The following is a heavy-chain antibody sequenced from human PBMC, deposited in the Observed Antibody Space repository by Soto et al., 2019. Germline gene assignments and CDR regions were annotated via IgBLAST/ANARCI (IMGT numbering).Heavy chain of an antibody. V-gene: IGHV3-23*01. CDR2: IGGSGTGGRT. Sequence: EVHLLESGGDLVQPGGSLRLSCTASGLTFSTYAMSLVRQAPGKGLEWVSAIGGSGTGGRTYYADSVKGRFTISRDNTKNTVYLQMNTVRDDDTGVYYCAKSTGGLGGYISDYDGMDVWGQGTTVTVSS. CDR3: AKSTGGLGGYISDYDGMDV. CDR1: GLTFSTYA. D-gene: IGHD5-12*01. J-gene: IGHJ6*02.